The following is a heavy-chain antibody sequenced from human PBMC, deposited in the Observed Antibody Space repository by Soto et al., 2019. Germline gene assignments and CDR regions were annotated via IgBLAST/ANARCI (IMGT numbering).Heavy chain of an antibody. CDR1: GGSINTFY. Sequence: SETLSLTCTVSGGSINTFYWSWVRQPAGKGLEWIGRIFSSGSTSFNPSLEGRVAMSVDTSKNHFSLNLSSVTAADMAVYYCAREGSYSAYNFAHGIQLWSFDFWGQGALVT. J-gene: IGHJ4*02. CDR2: IFSSGST. CDR3: AREGSYSAYNFAHGIQLWSFDF. V-gene: IGHV4-4*07. D-gene: IGHD5-12*01.